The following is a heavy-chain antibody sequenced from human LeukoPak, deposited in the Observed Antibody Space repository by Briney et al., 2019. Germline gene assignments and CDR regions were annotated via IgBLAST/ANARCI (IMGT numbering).Heavy chain of an antibody. J-gene: IGHJ5*02. D-gene: IGHD4-17*01. CDR1: GGTFSSYA. V-gene: IGHV1-69*05. Sequence: SVKVSCKASGGTFSSYAISWVRQAPGQGLEWMGRIIPIFGTANYAQKFQGRVTITTDESTSTAYMELSSLRSEDTAVYYCAREAGEAYGDYTVNLNWFDPWGQGTLVTVSS. CDR2: IIPIFGTA. CDR3: AREAGEAYGDYTVNLNWFDP.